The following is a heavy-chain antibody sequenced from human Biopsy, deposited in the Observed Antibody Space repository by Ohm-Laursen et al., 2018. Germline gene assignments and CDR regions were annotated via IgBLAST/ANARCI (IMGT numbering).Heavy chain of an antibody. CDR2: INHSGST. CDR1: GGSFSDYY. CDR3: ARTYDYDSSAYYYAY. Sequence: TLSLTCAVYGGSFSDYYWTWIRQPPNKGLEWIGAINHSGSTSYNPSLRSRATVSVDTSKNQFSLMLSSVTAADTAIYYCARTYDYDSSAYYYAYWGQGTLVTVSS. V-gene: IGHV4-34*01. D-gene: IGHD3-22*01. J-gene: IGHJ4*02.